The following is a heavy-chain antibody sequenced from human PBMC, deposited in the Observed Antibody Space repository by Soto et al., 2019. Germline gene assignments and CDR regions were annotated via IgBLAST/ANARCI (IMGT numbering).Heavy chain of an antibody. Sequence: EVQLVESGGGLGQPGGSLRLSCAASGFTFSSYSMNWVRQAPGKGLEWVSYISSSSSTIYYADSVKGRFTISRDNAKNSLYLQMNSLRDEDTAVYYCARDYDILTGYYWDAFDIWGQGTMVTVSS. J-gene: IGHJ3*02. CDR1: GFTFSSYS. CDR3: ARDYDILTGYYWDAFDI. CDR2: ISSSSSTI. D-gene: IGHD3-9*01. V-gene: IGHV3-48*02.